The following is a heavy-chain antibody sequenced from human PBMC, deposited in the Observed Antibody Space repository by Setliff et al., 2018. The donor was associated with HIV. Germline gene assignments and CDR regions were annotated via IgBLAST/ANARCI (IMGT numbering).Heavy chain of an antibody. CDR2: FDPEAGEI. Sequence: ASVKVSCQISGFTLNELSIQWVRQAPAKGLEWMGGFDPEAGEIIYAQKFQGRVTMTKDTSTDTAYMDLSSLRSEDTAVYYCATHPPYRSAWYMRSWGQGTLVTVSS. CDR1: GFTLNELS. D-gene: IGHD6-19*01. V-gene: IGHV1-24*01. CDR3: ATHPPYRSAWYMRS. J-gene: IGHJ5*02.